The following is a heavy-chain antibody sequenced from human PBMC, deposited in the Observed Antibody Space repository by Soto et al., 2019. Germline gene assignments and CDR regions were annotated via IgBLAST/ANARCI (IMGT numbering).Heavy chain of an antibody. J-gene: IGHJ3*02. Sequence: ASVKVSCKASGGTFSSYAISWVRQAPGQGLEWMGGIIPIFGTANDAQKFQGRVTITADESTSTAYMELSSLRSEDTAVYYCARALEGSSSIAFDIWGQGTMVTVSS. CDR2: IIPIFGTA. V-gene: IGHV1-69*13. CDR3: ARALEGSSSIAFDI. D-gene: IGHD6-6*01. CDR1: GGTFSSYA.